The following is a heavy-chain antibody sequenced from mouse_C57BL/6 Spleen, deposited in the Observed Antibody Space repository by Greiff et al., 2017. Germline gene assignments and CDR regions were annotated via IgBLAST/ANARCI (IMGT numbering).Heavy chain of an antibody. CDR2: IDPSDSYT. J-gene: IGHJ4*01. CDR3: ARSGGLYDYDVSYAMDY. V-gene: IGHV1-69*01. Sequence: VQLQQPGAELVMPGASVKLSCKASGYTFTSYWMHWVKQRPGQGLEWIGEIDPSDSYTNYNQKFKGKSTLTVDKSSSTAYMQLSSLTSEDSAVYYCARSGGLYDYDVSYAMDYWGQGTSVTVSS. D-gene: IGHD2-4*01. CDR1: GYTFTSYW.